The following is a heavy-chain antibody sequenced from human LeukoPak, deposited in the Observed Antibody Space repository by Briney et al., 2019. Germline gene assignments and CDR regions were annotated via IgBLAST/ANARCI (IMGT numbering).Heavy chain of an antibody. Sequence: GGSLRLSCAASGFTFSSYGMHWVRQAPGKGLEWVAFIRYDGSNKYYADSVKGRFTISRDNSKNTLYLQMNSLRAEDTAVYYCARDGGDYGDYPFYYYYYMDVWGKGTTVTVSS. D-gene: IGHD4-17*01. CDR2: IRYDGSNK. CDR3: ARDGGDYGDYPFYYYYYMDV. CDR1: GFTFSSYG. V-gene: IGHV3-30*02. J-gene: IGHJ6*03.